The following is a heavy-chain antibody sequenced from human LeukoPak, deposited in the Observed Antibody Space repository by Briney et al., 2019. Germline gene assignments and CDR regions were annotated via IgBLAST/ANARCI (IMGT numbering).Heavy chain of an antibody. CDR3: ARARRDGYNYYFDY. D-gene: IGHD5-24*01. CDR2: IIPILGIA. Sequence: GSSVKVSRKASGGTFSSYAISWVRQAPGQGLEWMGRIIPILGIANYAQKFQGRVTITADKSTSTAYMELSSLRSEDTAVYYCARARRDGYNYYFDYWGQGTLVTVSS. CDR1: GGTFSSYA. V-gene: IGHV1-69*04. J-gene: IGHJ4*02.